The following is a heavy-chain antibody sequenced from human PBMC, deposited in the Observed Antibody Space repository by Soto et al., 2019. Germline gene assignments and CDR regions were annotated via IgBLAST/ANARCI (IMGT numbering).Heavy chain of an antibody. J-gene: IGHJ5*02. CDR1: GFTFSSYA. D-gene: IGHD3-22*01. Sequence: AGGSLRLSCAASGFTFSSYAMSWVRQAPGKGLEWVSAISGGGGSTYYADSVKGRFTISRDNSKDTLYLQMNSLRAEDTAVYYCAKDRVTMIVVVASSGVDPWGQGTLVTVSS. CDR3: AKDRVTMIVVVASSGVDP. V-gene: IGHV3-23*01. CDR2: ISGGGGST.